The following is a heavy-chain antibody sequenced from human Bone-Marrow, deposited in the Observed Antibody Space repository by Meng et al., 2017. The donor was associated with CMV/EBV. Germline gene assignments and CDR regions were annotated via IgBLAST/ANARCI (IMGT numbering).Heavy chain of an antibody. CDR1: GGSFSGYY. Sequence: SETLSLTCAVYGGSFSGYYWSWIRQPPGKGLEWIGSIYYSGSTYYNPSLKSRVTISVDTSKNQFSLKLSSVTAADTAVYYCARVGVDTAMGHFDYWGQGTLVTVYS. J-gene: IGHJ4*02. CDR2: IYYSGST. D-gene: IGHD5-18*01. CDR3: ARVGVDTAMGHFDY. V-gene: IGHV4-34*01.